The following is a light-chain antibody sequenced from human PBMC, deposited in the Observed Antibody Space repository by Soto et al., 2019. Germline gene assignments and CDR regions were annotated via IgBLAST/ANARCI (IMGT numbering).Light chain of an antibody. CDR1: QAINNN. CDR2: GAS. CDR3: QQYNNWPQT. Sequence: VLTQAPDTLSVSPGERATLSCRASQAINNNVAWYQLKDGQVPRLLIYGASTRAADVPARFNGGGSGTEFTLTISSLQSEDFAEYHCQQYNNWPQTFGQGTKVEIK. V-gene: IGKV3-15*01. J-gene: IGKJ1*01.